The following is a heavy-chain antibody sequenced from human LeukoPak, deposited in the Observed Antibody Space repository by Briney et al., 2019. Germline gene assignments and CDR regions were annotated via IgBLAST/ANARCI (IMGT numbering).Heavy chain of an antibody. CDR3: ARETDGYNLHYYYIDV. J-gene: IGHJ6*03. CDR2: ISSSSSTI. Sequence: GGSLRLSCGASGFTFSSYSMNWVRQAPGKGLEWVSYISSSSSTIYYADSVKGRFTISRDNAKNSLYLQMNSLRAEDTAVYYCARETDGYNLHYYYIDVWGKGTTVTFSS. CDR1: GFTFSSYS. D-gene: IGHD5-24*01. V-gene: IGHV3-48*01.